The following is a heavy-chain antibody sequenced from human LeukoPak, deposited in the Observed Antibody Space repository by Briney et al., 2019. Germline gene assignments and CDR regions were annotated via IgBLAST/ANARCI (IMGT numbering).Heavy chain of an antibody. D-gene: IGHD5-18*01. V-gene: IGHV3-30*02. CDR1: GFTFSSYG. Sequence: GGSLRLSCAASGFTFSSYGMHWVRQAPGKGLEWVAFIRYDGSNKYHADSVKGRFTISRDNSKNTLYLQMNSLRAEDTAVYYCAKEKYSYGTLDYWGQGTLVTVSS. CDR2: IRYDGSNK. CDR3: AKEKYSYGTLDY. J-gene: IGHJ4*02.